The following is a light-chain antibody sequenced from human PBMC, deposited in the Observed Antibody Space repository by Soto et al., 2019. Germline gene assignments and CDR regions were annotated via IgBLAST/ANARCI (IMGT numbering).Light chain of an antibody. CDR2: DAA. V-gene: IGKV3-15*01. CDR3: QQYYTRPHT. J-gene: IGKJ1*01. CDR1: QSISNT. Sequence: EVVMTQSPATLSLSPGEGATLSCRASQSISNTLAWYQLRPGQSPRLLIYDAATTATGIPPRFSGSGSGTEFTLTINSLQSEDFAIYDCQQYYTRPHTFGQGTKVEIK.